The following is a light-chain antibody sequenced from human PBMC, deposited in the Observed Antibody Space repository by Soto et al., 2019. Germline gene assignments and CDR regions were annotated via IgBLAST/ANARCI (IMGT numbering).Light chain of an antibody. CDR2: TAF. CDR3: QHNYDTPWT. J-gene: IGKJ1*01. V-gene: IGKV1-39*01. CDR1: QRISTY. Sequence: DIQLTKSPSSLSASVGARITITCRASQRISTYLNWYQQKAGKAPHLVIYTAFSLHSGVPSRFSGSGSGTDFTLTISSLQSEDFATYYCQHNYDTPWTFGQGTKVEV.